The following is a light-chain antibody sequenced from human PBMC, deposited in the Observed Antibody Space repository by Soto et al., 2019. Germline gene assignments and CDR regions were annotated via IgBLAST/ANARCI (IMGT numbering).Light chain of an antibody. CDR1: QSISNY. V-gene: IGKV1-39*01. Sequence: DIQMTQSPSSLSASMGDRVTITCRASQSISNYLNWYQQKPGKAPQLLIYAASSLQSGVPSRFSGSGSGTDFSLTISSLQSEDFATYHCQQTYSSPQTFGQGTKLEIK. CDR3: QQTYSSPQT. J-gene: IGKJ2*01. CDR2: AAS.